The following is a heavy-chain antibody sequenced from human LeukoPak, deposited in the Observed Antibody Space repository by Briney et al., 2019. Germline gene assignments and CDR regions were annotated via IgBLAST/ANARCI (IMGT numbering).Heavy chain of an antibody. V-gene: IGHV3-23*01. Sequence: PGGSRRLSVAASEFTFGSYAINWVRQAPGKGLGWVSAISGGGGSISYAGSVKVRFTICRDNSKNTLFLQMNSLRAEDMAVYYCAKDRGEGGYSYGSNYFDYWGQGTLVTVSS. CDR3: AKDRGEGGYSYGSNYFDY. CDR2: ISGGGGSI. CDR1: EFTFGSYA. D-gene: IGHD5-18*01. J-gene: IGHJ4*02.